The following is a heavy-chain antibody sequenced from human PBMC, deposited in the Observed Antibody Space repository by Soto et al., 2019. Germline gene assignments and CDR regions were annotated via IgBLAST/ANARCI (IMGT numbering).Heavy chain of an antibody. CDR2: INHSGST. J-gene: IGHJ4*02. Sequence: SETLSLTCAVYGGSFSVNYWSWIRQPPGKGLEWIGEINHSGSTNYNPSLKSRVTISIDTSKKQFSLKLSSVTAADTAVYYCSRADYFGSGTLYYFDFWGQGTSVTVSS. D-gene: IGHD3-10*01. V-gene: IGHV4-34*01. CDR1: GGSFSVNY. CDR3: SRADYFGSGTLYYFDF.